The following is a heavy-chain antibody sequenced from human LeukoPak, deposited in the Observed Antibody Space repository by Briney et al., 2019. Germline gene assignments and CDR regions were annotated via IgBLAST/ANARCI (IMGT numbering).Heavy chain of an antibody. J-gene: IGHJ3*01. CDR2: IYPGDSDT. CDR1: GYTFTTYW. Sequence: GESLKISCKGSGYTFTTYWIGWVRQMPGKGLEWVGIIYPGDSDTRYSPSFQGQVTISADKSISTAYLQWSSLKASDTAMYYCARHRRPSDYDASDVWGQGTLVIVSS. V-gene: IGHV5-51*01. CDR3: ARHRRPSDYDASDV. D-gene: IGHD4-17*01.